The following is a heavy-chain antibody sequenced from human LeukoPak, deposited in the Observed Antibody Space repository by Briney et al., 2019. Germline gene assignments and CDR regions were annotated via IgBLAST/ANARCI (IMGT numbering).Heavy chain of an antibody. CDR3: ARSVYGSGSYMDV. CDR1: GFSFSSYG. CDR2: IRFDGDFK. Sequence: HPGRSLRLSCAASGFSFSSYGMHWVRQAPGKGLEWGSSIRFDGDFKHYGDSVKGRVAISRNNAENKVFLQMNNLRGEDTGVYFCARSVYGSGSYMDVWGQGTTVIVSS. D-gene: IGHD3-10*01. J-gene: IGHJ6*02. V-gene: IGHV3-33*03.